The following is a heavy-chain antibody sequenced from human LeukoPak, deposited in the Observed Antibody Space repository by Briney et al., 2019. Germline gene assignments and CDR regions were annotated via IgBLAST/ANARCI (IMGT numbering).Heavy chain of an antibody. CDR3: ARDSPPAYYDFWSGPGPWFDP. CDR1: GGSISSGGYY. Sequence: PSQTLSLTCTVSGGSISSGGYYWSWIRQHPGKGLEWIGYIYYSGSTYYNPSLKSRVTISVDTSKNQFSLKLSSVTAADTAVYYCARDSPPAYYDFWSGPGPWFDPWGQGTLVTVSS. V-gene: IGHV4-31*03. J-gene: IGHJ5*02. CDR2: IYYSGST. D-gene: IGHD3-3*01.